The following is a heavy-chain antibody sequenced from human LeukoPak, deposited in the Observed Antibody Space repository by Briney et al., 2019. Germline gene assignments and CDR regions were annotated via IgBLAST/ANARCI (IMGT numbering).Heavy chain of an antibody. Sequence: GESLKISCKGSGYSFTNYWIGWVRQMPGKGLEWMGIIYPTDSDTRYSPSFQGQVTISVDKSISTAYLQWSSLKASDTAMYYCARRGYCSGGSCYVSTFDIWGQGTMVTVSS. CDR1: GYSFTNYW. J-gene: IGHJ3*02. CDR3: ARRGYCSGGSCYVSTFDI. V-gene: IGHV5-51*01. CDR2: IYPTDSDT. D-gene: IGHD2-15*01.